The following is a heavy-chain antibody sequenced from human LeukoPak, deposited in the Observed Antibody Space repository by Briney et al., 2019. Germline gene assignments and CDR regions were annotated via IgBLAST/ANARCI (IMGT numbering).Heavy chain of an antibody. CDR2: IGSGGTTI. J-gene: IGHJ4*02. V-gene: IGHV3-48*04. Sequence: GGSLRLSCAASGFAFRTYNMNWVRQAPGKGLEWVSYIGSGGTTIFSADSAKGRFTISRDNAKNSLYLQMNNLRAEDTAVYYCARGPATRVYYFDYWSQGTLVTVSS. CDR1: GFAFRTYN. D-gene: IGHD1-26*01. CDR3: ARGPATRVYYFDY.